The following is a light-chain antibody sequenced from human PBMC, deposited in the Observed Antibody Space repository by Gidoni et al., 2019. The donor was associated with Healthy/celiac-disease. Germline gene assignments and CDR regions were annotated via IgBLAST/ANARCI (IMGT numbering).Light chain of an antibody. CDR3: QQHGSSPQAT. V-gene: IGKV3-20*01. CDR2: GAS. CDR1: QSVSSSY. Sequence: EIVLTQSPGTLSLSPGERATLSCRASQSVSSSYLAWYQQKHGQAPRLLIYGASSRATGIPDRFSGSGSGTDFTLTISRLEPEDFAVYYCQQHGSSPQATFGQGTKVEIK. J-gene: IGKJ1*01.